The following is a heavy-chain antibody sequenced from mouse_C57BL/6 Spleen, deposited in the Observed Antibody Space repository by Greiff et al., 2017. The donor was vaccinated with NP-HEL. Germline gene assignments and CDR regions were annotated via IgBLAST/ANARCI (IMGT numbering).Heavy chain of an antibody. Sequence: QVQLQQSGAELAKPGASVKLSCQASGYTFTSYWMHWVKQRPGQGLEWIGYINPSSGYTKYNQKFKAKATLTADTSSSTAYMQLSRLTYGDSAVYYWAGLITTVVARDYWGQGTSVTVSS. CDR3: AGLITTVVARDY. CDR2: INPSSGYT. V-gene: IGHV1-7*01. D-gene: IGHD1-1*01. CDR1: GYTFTSYW. J-gene: IGHJ4*01.